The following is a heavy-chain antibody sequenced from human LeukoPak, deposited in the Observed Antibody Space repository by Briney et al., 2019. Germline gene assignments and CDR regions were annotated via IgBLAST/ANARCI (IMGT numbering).Heavy chain of an antibody. V-gene: IGHV3-21*01. J-gene: IGHJ3*02. D-gene: IGHD2-2*01. CDR3: ARDIKGQYQDAFDI. Sequence: GGSLRLSCAASGFTFSSYSMNWVRQAPGKGLEWVSFISTSSSYIYYADSVKGRFTISRHNAKNSVYLQMNSLRAEDTAVYYCARDIKGQYQDAFDIWGQGTMVTVSS. CDR1: GFTFSSYS. CDR2: ISTSSSYI.